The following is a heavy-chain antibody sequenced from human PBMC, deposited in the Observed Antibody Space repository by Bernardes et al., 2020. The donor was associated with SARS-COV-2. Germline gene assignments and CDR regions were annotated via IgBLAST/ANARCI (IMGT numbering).Heavy chain of an antibody. CDR3: AKHVKPGNFDY. CDR1: GFTFSSYA. J-gene: IGHJ4*02. V-gene: IGHV3-23*01. CDR2: ISSSDGGT. Sequence: GSLRLSCAASGFTFSSYAMSWVRQAPGKGLEWISAISSSDGGTYYADSGKGRFTISRDNSKNTLYLQLNSLRAEDTAVYYCAKHVKPGNFDYWGQGTLVTVSS.